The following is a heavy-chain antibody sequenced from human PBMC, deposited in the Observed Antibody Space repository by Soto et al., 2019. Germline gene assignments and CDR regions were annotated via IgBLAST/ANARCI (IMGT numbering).Heavy chain of an antibody. J-gene: IGHJ6*02. CDR3: GAPFYDYWSGNAPMDV. Sequence: SVKVSCKASGFTFTTSAVQWVRQARGQRLEWIGWIVVGSGNTNYAQKFQERVTITRDTSTSTAYMELSSLKSEDTAVYYCGAPFYDYWSGNAPMDVWGQGTTVTVSS. D-gene: IGHD3-3*01. CDR2: IVVGSGNT. CDR1: GFTFTTSA. V-gene: IGHV1-58*01.